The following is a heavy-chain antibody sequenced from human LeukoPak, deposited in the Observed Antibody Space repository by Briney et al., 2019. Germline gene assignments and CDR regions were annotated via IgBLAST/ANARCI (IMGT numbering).Heavy chain of an antibody. CDR2: ISGSGGTT. CDR3: AKGDYGAYPHYFDY. J-gene: IGHJ4*02. V-gene: IGHV3-23*01. D-gene: IGHD4-17*01. Sequence: PGGSLRLSCAASGFTFSSYAMTWVRQAPGKGLEWVSAISGSGGTTYYADSVKGRFTISRDNSKNTLYLQMNSLRAEDTAAYYCAKGDYGAYPHYFDYWGQGTLVPVSS. CDR1: GFTFSSYA.